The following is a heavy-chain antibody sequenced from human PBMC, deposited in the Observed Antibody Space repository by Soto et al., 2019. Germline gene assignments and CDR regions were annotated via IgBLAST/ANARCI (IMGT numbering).Heavy chain of an antibody. CDR1: GYGFTSYW. D-gene: IGHD4-17*01. CDR2: IDPSDSYT. J-gene: IGHJ4*02. CDR3: ARHPRLTSYFDY. V-gene: IGHV5-10-1*01. Sequence: PGESLKLSCKGSGYGFTSYWISWVRQMPGKGLEWMGRIDPSDSYTNYSPSFQGHVTISADKSISTAYLQWSSLKASDTAMYYCARHPRLTSYFDYWGQGTLVTVSS.